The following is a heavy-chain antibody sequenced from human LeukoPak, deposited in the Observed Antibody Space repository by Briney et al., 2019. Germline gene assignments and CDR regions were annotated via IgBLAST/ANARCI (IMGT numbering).Heavy chain of an antibody. J-gene: IGHJ4*02. CDR3: ARGGYYGSGRYYFDS. Sequence: GGSLRLSCAASGFTFSNYWMHWVRQAPGKGLVWVSRIKSDGSNTNYADSVKGRFTISRDNAKNTLHLQMNSLRAEDTAVYYCARGGYYGSGRYYFDSWGQGTLVTVSS. CDR1: GFTFSNYW. CDR2: IKSDGSNT. V-gene: IGHV3-74*01. D-gene: IGHD3-3*01.